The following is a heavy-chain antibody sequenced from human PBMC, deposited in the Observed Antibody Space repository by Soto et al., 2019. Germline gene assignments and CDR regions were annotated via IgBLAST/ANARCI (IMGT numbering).Heavy chain of an antibody. J-gene: IGHJ6*02. CDR3: ARGGNRMVRVRSTGAKYYYGMDV. V-gene: IGHV4-34*01. D-gene: IGHD3-10*01. CDR2: INHSGST. CDR1: GGSFSGYY. Sequence: PSETLSLTCAVYGGSFSGYYWSWIRQPPGKGLEWIGEINHSGSTNYNPSLKSRVTISVDTSKNQFSLKLSSVTAADTAVYYCARGGNRMVRVRSTGAKYYYGMDVWGQGTTVTV.